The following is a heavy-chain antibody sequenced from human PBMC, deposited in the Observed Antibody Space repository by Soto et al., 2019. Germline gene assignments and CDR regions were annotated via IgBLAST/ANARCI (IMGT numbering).Heavy chain of an antibody. V-gene: IGHV1-8*01. CDR3: ARADIVVVPAAMHYYYYYMDV. D-gene: IGHD2-2*01. J-gene: IGHJ6*03. CDR2: MNPNRGNT. Sequence: QVQLVQSGAEVKKPGASVKVSCKASGYTFTSYDINWVRQATGQGLEWMGWMNPNRGNTGYAQKFQGRVTMTRNTSISTAYMERSSLRSEDTAVYYCARADIVVVPAAMHYYYYYMDVWGKGTTVTVSS. CDR1: GYTFTSYD.